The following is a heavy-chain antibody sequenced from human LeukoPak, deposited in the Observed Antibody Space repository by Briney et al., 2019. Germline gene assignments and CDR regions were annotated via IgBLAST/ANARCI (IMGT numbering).Heavy chain of an antibody. CDR1: GFTFDDYA. V-gene: IGHV3-23*01. CDR3: AKDYYDTSGYYSRSTD. Sequence: GGSLRLSCAASGFTFDDYAMHWVRQAPGKGLEWVSAISGSGGSTYYADSVKGRFTISRDNSKNTLFLQMNSLKAEDTAVYFCAKDYYDTSGYYSRSTDWGQGTLVTVSS. J-gene: IGHJ4*02. D-gene: IGHD3-22*01. CDR2: ISGSGGST.